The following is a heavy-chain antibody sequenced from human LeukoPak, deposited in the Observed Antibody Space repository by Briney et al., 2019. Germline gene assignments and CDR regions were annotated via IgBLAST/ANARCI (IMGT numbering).Heavy chain of an antibody. D-gene: IGHD3-22*01. CDR1: GFTVSSNY. CDR3: ARDHLDSSARRWFDP. CDR2: IYSGGST. Sequence: GGSLRLSCAASGFTVSSNYMSWVRQAPGKGLEWVSVIYSGGSTYYADSVKGRFTISRDNSKNTLYLQMSSLRAEDTAVYYCARDHLDSSARRWFDPWGQGTLVTVSS. J-gene: IGHJ5*02. V-gene: IGHV3-66*01.